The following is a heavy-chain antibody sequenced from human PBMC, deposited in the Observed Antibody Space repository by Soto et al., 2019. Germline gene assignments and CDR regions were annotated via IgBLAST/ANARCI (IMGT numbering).Heavy chain of an antibody. J-gene: IGHJ6*03. CDR3: ARGRGSELGMYYYYMDV. D-gene: IGHD7-27*01. CDR1: GYTFTSHD. CDR2: MNPNSGNT. Sequence: GASVKVSCKASGYTFTSHDINWVRQATGQGLEWMGWMNPNSGNTGYAQKFQGRVTMTRNTSISTAYMELSSLRSEDTAVYYCARGRGSELGMYYYYMDVWGKGTTVTVSS. V-gene: IGHV1-8*01.